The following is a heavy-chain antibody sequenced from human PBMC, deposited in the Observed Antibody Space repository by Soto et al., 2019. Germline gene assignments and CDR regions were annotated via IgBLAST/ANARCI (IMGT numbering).Heavy chain of an antibody. CDR2: IYHSGST. CDR1: GGSISSCNW. D-gene: IGHD3-10*01. J-gene: IGHJ6*02. CDR3: ARDGDYGSGPYYYGMDV. V-gene: IGHV4-4*02. Sequence: QVQLQESGPGLVKPSGTLSLTCAVSGGSISSCNWWSWVRQPPGKGLEWIGEIYHSGSTNYNPSLKSRVTISVDKSKTQFSLKLSSVTAADTAVYYCARDGDYGSGPYYYGMDVWGQGTTVTVSS.